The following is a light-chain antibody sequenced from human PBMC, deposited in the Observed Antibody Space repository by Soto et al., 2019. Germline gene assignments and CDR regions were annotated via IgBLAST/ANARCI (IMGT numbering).Light chain of an antibody. Sequence: DIQMTQSPSSLSASVGDRVTITCRASQSISSYLNWYQQKPGKAPKLLLYAASSLQSGVPSSFSGSGSGTDFTLTISSLQPEDFATYYCQQSYSTPPITFGKGTRLEIK. CDR2: AAS. CDR3: QQSYSTPPIT. J-gene: IGKJ5*01. V-gene: IGKV1-39*01. CDR1: QSISSY.